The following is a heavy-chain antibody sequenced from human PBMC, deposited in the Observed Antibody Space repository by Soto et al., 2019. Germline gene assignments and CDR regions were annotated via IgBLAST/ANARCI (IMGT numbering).Heavy chain of an antibody. CDR1: GGSISSYY. D-gene: IGHD3-3*01. J-gene: IGHJ5*02. Sequence: PSETLSLTCTVSGGSISSYYWSWIRQPPGKGLEWIGYIYYSGSTNYNPSLKSRVTISVDTSKNQFSLKLSSVTAADTAVYYCARNKYYDFWSGFNWFDPWGQGTLVTVSS. CDR3: ARNKYYDFWSGFNWFDP. CDR2: IYYSGST. V-gene: IGHV4-59*01.